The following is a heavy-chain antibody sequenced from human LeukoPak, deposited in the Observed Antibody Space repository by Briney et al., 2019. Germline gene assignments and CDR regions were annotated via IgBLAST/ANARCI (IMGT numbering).Heavy chain of an antibody. CDR3: ARAISKVSSGWYLCYFDY. CDR1: GFTFSDYY. CDR2: ISSSSSYT. J-gene: IGHJ4*02. Sequence: NPGGSLRLSCAASGFTFSDYYMSWIRQAPGKGLEWVSYISSSSSYTNYADSVKGRFTISRDNAKNSLYLQMNSLRAEDTAVYYCARAISKVSSGWYLCYFDYWGQGTLVTVSS. D-gene: IGHD6-19*01. V-gene: IGHV3-11*06.